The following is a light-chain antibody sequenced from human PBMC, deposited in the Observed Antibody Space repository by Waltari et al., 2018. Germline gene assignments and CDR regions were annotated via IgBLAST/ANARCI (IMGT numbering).Light chain of an antibody. V-gene: IGKV4-1*01. CDR2: WAS. Sequence: DIVMTQSPDSLAVSLGERAPISCKSSQNVLYSSTNKNYLAWYQQKPGQPPKLLIYWASTRESWVPDRFSGSGSGTDFTLTVSSLQAEDVAVYYCQQYYTTPYTFGQGTKLEIK. CDR1: QNVLYSSTNKNY. J-gene: IGKJ2*01. CDR3: QQYYTTPYT.